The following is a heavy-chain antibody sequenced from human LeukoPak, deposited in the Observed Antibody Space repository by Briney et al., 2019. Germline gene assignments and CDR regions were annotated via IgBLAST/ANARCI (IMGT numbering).Heavy chain of an antibody. J-gene: IGHJ4*02. CDR2: IYHSGST. D-gene: IGHD6-6*01. CDR1: GGSISSSTW. CDR3: ARRAARLNYYFDY. V-gene: IGHV4-4*02. Sequence: SETLSLTCAVSGGSISSSTWWSWVRQPPGKRLEWIGEIYHSGSTNYNPSLKSRVTISVDKSKNQFSLKLSSVTAADTAVYYCARRAARLNYYFDYWGQGTLVTVSS.